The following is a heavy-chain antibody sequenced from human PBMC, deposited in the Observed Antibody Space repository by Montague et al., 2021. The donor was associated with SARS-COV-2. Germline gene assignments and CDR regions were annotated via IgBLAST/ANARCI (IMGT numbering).Heavy chain of an antibody. CDR1: GGSFSGYY. Sequence: SETLSLTCAVSGGSFSGYYWTWILQSPRNGLEWIGGINHSGSTNYNPSLKSRVTISVDTSKNQFSLKLSSVTAADTAVYYCACGEITTRGLIYYYGMDVWGQGTTVTVSS. J-gene: IGHJ6*02. CDR3: ACGEITTRGLIYYYGMDV. D-gene: IGHD4-11*01. V-gene: IGHV4-34*01. CDR2: INHSGST.